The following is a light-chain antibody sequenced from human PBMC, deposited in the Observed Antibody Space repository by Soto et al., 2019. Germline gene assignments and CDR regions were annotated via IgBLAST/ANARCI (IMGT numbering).Light chain of an antibody. Sequence: EIVLTQFPGTLSLSPGERATLSCRASQSVTSSSLAWYQQKPGQAPRLLIYGASRRATGIPDRFTGSGSGTDFTLTISRLEPEDFAVYYCQQYVSSPWAFGQGTKVDIK. CDR3: QQYVSSPWA. CDR1: QSVTSSS. J-gene: IGKJ1*01. V-gene: IGKV3-20*01. CDR2: GAS.